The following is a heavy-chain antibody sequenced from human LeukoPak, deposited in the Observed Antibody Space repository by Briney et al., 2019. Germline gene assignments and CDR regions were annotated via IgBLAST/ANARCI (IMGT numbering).Heavy chain of an antibody. D-gene: IGHD3-10*01. Sequence: GGSLRLSCAASGFTFSSYAMSWVRQAPGKGLEWVSYISSSGSTIYYADSVKGRFTISRDNAKNSLYLQMNSLRVEDAAVYYCAKYRGFGDSYDSWGQGTLVTVSS. J-gene: IGHJ4*02. CDR2: ISSSGSTI. CDR3: AKYRGFGDSYDS. V-gene: IGHV3-48*04. CDR1: GFTFSSYA.